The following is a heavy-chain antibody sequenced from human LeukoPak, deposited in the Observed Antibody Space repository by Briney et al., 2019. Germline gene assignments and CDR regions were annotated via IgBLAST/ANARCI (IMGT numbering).Heavy chain of an antibody. J-gene: IGHJ4*02. D-gene: IGHD3-9*01. CDR2: ISSSSSYI. V-gene: IGHV3-21*01. Sequence: GGSLRLSCAASGFTFSSYSMNWVRQAPGKGLEWVSSISSSSSYIYYADSVKGRFTISRDNAKNSLYLQTNSLRAEDTAVYYCARCPSYYDILTGYFRSWDYFDYWGQGTLVTVSS. CDR3: ARCPSYYDILTGYFRSWDYFDY. CDR1: GFTFSSYS.